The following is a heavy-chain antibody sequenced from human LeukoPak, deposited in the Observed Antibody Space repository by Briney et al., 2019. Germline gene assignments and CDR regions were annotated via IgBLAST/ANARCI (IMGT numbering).Heavy chain of an antibody. CDR2: ISGSGGST. Sequence: PGGSLRLSCAASGFTFSGYAMSWVRQAPGKGLEWVSAISGSGGSTYYADSVKGRFTISRDNSKNTLYLQMNSLRAEDTTVYYCAKAQWLPPLNWFDPWGQGTLVTVSS. CDR3: AKAQWLPPLNWFDP. D-gene: IGHD6-19*01. V-gene: IGHV3-23*01. J-gene: IGHJ5*02. CDR1: GFTFSGYA.